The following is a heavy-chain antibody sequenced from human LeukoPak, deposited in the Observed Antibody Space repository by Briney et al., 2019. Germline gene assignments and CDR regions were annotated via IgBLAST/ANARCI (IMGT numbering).Heavy chain of an antibody. CDR2: IYYSGST. CDR3: ASSSTLTIFGVVINFWFDP. D-gene: IGHD3-3*01. J-gene: IGHJ5*02. Sequence: SETLSLTCAVSGGSISSSSYYWGWTRQPPGKGLEWIGSIYYSGSTYYNPSLKSRVTISVDTSKNQFSLKLSSVTAADTAVYYCASSSTLTIFGVVINFWFDPWGQGTLVTVSS. CDR1: GGSISSSSYY. V-gene: IGHV4-39*01.